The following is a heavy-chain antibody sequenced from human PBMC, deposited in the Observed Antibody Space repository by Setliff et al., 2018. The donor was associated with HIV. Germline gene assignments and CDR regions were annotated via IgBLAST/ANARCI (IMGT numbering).Heavy chain of an antibody. CDR1: GYIFTSYL. V-gene: IGHV1-18*01. CDR3: ATDPGYSSTWYSESFQH. Sequence: ASVKVSCKASGYIFTSYLISWVRQAPGHGLEWMGWISASNGDTNYAQKFQGRVTMTTDTSTTTAYMELKSLGSDDTAVYYCATDPGYSSTWYSESFQHWGQGTVVTVSS. J-gene: IGHJ1*01. CDR2: ISASNGDT. D-gene: IGHD6-13*01.